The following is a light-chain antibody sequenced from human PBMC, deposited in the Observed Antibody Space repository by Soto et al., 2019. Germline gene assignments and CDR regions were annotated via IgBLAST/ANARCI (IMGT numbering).Light chain of an antibody. CDR1: HSVSGNY. V-gene: IGKV3-20*01. CDR2: GAS. CDR3: QQYGRSPWT. Sequence: DSVLTQSPGTVSLSPGERATLSCRASHSVSGNYLAWYQQRSGQAPRLLIYGASTRATGIPDRFSGSGSGTDFTLTISRLEPEDSAVYYCQQYGRSPWTFGQGTKVDIK. J-gene: IGKJ1*01.